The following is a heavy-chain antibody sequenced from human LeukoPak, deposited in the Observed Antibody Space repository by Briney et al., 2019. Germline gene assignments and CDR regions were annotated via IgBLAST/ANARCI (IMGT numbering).Heavy chain of an antibody. Sequence: SETLSLTCAVCGGSFSGYYWGWIRQPPGKGLEWIGEINHSGSTNYNPSLKSRVTISVDTSKNQFSLKLSSVTAADTAVYYCARGDVDTAMVPFDYWGQGTLVTVSS. CDR3: ARGDVDTAMVPFDY. V-gene: IGHV4-34*01. CDR1: GGSFSGYY. D-gene: IGHD5-18*01. CDR2: INHSGST. J-gene: IGHJ4*02.